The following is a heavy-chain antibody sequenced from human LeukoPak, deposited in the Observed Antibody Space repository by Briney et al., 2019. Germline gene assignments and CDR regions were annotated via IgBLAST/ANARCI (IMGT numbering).Heavy chain of an antibody. CDR1: GFTFSSYA. Sequence: PGGSLRLSCAASGFTFSSYAMSWVRQAPGKGLEWVSAISGSGGSTYYAASVKGRLTISRDNSKNTLYLQMNSLRAEGTAVYYCAKGTGMTSPSFLRGQGTLVTVSS. CDR3: AKGTGMTSPSFL. CDR2: ISGSGGST. D-gene: IGHD1-1*01. J-gene: IGHJ4*02. V-gene: IGHV3-23*01.